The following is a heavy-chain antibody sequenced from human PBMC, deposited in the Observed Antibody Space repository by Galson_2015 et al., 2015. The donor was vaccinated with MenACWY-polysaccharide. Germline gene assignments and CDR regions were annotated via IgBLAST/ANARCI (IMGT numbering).Heavy chain of an antibody. CDR3: AKGAADSDY. Sequence: SLRLSCEASGFSFRSYGMHWVRQAPGQGLEWVAVMSYDGSNTYYIDSVKGRFTISKDNSKNTLYLQMDSLRIEDTAVYYCAKGAADSDYWGQGTLVTVSS. CDR2: MSYDGSNT. D-gene: IGHD2-15*01. CDR1: GFSFRSYG. V-gene: IGHV3-30*18. J-gene: IGHJ4*02.